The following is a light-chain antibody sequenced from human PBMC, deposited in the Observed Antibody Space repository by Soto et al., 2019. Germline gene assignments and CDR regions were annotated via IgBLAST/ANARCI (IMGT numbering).Light chain of an antibody. CDR2: YDS. J-gene: IGLJ3*02. V-gene: IGLV3-21*04. CDR1: NMGSKR. CDR3: QVWDSSSDHPGV. Sequence: SYELTQPPSVSVAPGKTARITCGGNNMGSKRVHWYQQKPGQAPVLVIYYDSDRPSGIPERFSGSNSENTDTLTISRVEAGDEADYYCQVWDSSSDHPGVFGGGTKLTVL.